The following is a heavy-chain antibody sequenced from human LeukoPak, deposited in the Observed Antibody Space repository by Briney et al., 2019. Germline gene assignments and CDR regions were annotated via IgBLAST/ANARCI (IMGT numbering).Heavy chain of an antibody. D-gene: IGHD1-7*01. J-gene: IGHJ3*02. V-gene: IGHV3-7*01. CDR3: ARDWEEAKGTGTTYDAFDI. Sequence: GGSLRLSCAASGFTFSSYWMSWVRQAPGKGLEWVANIKQDGSEKYYVDSVKGRFTISRDNAKNSLYLQMNSLRAEDTAVYYCARDWEEAKGTGTTYDAFDIWGQGTMVTVSS. CDR1: GFTFSSYW. CDR2: IKQDGSEK.